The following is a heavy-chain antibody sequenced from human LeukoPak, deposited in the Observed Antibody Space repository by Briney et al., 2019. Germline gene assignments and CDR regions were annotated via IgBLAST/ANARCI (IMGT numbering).Heavy chain of an antibody. CDR3: AKHGGYDFWSGLQLFFDY. J-gene: IGHJ4*02. Sequence: PGGSLRLSCAASGFTFSNSGMHWVRQAPGRGLEWVAIISYDGNNKYYTDSLKGRFTISRDNSKNTLYLQMNSLRAEDTAVYYCAKHGGYDFWSGLQLFFDYWGQGTLVTVSS. V-gene: IGHV3-30*19. CDR2: ISYDGNNK. CDR1: GFTFSNSG. D-gene: IGHD3-3*01.